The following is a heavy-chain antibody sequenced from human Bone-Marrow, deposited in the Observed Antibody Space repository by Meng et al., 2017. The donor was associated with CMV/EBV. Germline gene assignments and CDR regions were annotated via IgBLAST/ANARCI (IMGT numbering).Heavy chain of an antibody. CDR2: IYPGDSDT. CDR1: GYSFTSYW. Sequence: GGSLRLSCKGSGYSFTSYWIGWVRQMPGKGLEWMGIIYPGDSDTRYSPSFQGQVTISADKSISTAYLQWSSLKASDTAMYYCARLAWGVRAAEYRDYWGQGTLVTVSS. J-gene: IGHJ4*02. D-gene: IGHD6-13*01. CDR3: ARLAWGVRAAEYRDY. V-gene: IGHV5-51*01.